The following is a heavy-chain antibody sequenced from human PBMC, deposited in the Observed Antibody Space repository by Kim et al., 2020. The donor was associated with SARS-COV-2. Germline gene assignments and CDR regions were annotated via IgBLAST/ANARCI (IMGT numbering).Heavy chain of an antibody. CDR1: GGYISSYF. V-gene: IGHV4-59*13. D-gene: IGHD3-22*01. J-gene: IGHJ6*02. Sequence: SETLSLTCSVTGGYISSYFWSWIRQPPGKGLEWIGYIHYSGSTNYNPSFKRRVTISVDMSKNQFSLRLSSVSAADTAVYYCARKSGGYDSSGYNYDYYGMGVWGQGTTVTVSS. CDR3: ARKSGGYDSSGYNYDYYGMGV. CDR2: IHYSGST.